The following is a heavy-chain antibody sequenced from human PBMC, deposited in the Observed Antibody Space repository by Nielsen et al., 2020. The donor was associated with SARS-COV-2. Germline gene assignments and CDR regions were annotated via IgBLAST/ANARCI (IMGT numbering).Heavy chain of an antibody. V-gene: IGHV3-23*01. J-gene: IGHJ4*02. CDR3: AKVEGYSSGWYLYFDY. CDR2: ISGSGGST. D-gene: IGHD6-19*01. Sequence: WIRQPPGKGLEYVSAISGSGGSTYYADSVKGRFTISRDNSKNTLYLQMNSLRAEDTAVYYCAKVEGYSSGWYLYFDYWGQGTLVTVSS.